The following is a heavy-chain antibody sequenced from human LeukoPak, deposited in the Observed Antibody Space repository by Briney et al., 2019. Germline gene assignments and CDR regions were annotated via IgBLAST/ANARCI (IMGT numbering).Heavy chain of an antibody. D-gene: IGHD2-21*02. V-gene: IGHV4-34*01. CDR1: GGSFSGYY. CDR3: ARGRRYCGGDCQSNYYYYYYMDV. Sequence: PSETLSLTCAVYGGSFSGYYWSWIRQPPGKGLEWIGETNHSGSTNYNPSLKSRVTISVDTSKNQFSLKLSSVTAADTAVYYCARGRRYCGGDCQSNYYYYYYMDVWGKGTTVTVSS. J-gene: IGHJ6*03. CDR2: TNHSGST.